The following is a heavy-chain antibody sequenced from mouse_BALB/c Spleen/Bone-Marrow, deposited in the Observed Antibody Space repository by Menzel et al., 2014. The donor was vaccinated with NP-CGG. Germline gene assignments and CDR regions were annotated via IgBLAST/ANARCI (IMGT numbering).Heavy chain of an antibody. J-gene: IGHJ2*01. CDR3: ARNLPFDY. CDR1: GYTFTSYW. V-gene: IGHV1-87*01. Sequence: QVQLKESGAELARPGASVKLSCKASGYTFTSYWMQWVKQRPGQGLEWIGAIYPGDGDTGYTQKFKGKATLTADKSSTTAYMQLSSLTSEDSAVYYCARNLPFDYWGRGTTLTVSS. CDR2: IYPGDGDT.